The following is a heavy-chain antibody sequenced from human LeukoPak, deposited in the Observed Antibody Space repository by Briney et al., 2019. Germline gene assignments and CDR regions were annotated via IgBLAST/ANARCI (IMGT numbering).Heavy chain of an antibody. CDR3: ERGTIAVAGRYFDS. D-gene: IGHD6-19*01. Sequence: PSETLSLTCAVYGGSFSGYYWSWIRQPPGKGLEWIGEINHSGTTKHNPSLKSRVTISVDTSKNQFSLRLSSVIAADTAVYYCERGTIAVAGRYFDSWGQGPLVTVSS. J-gene: IGHJ4*02. V-gene: IGHV4-34*01. CDR2: INHSGTT. CDR1: GGSFSGYY.